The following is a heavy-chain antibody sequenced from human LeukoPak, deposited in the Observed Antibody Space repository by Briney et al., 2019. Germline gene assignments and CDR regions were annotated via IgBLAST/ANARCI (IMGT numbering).Heavy chain of an antibody. CDR3: ARDRWSRYYDFWSGSNDNWFDP. D-gene: IGHD3-3*01. CDR2: IIPIFGTA. J-gene: IGHJ5*02. V-gene: IGHV1-69*13. CDR1: GGTFSSYA. Sequence: ASVKVSCKASGGTFSSYAISWVRQAPGQGLEWMGGIIPIFGTANYAQKSQGRVTITADESTSTAYMELSSLRSEDTAVYYCARDRWSRYYDFWSGSNDNWFDPWGQGTLVTVSS.